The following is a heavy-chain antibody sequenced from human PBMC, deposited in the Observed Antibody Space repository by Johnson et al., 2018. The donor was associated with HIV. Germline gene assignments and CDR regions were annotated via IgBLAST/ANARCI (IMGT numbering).Heavy chain of an antibody. D-gene: IGHD3-22*01. CDR1: GFTFSSYG. CDR2: INWTGGSR. V-gene: IGHV3-20*04. CDR3: ARVTTYYYDSSGYYSDAFDI. Sequence: EVQLVESGGGVVQPGRSLRLSCAASGFTFSSYGMHWVRQAPGKGLEWVSGINWTGGSRGYADSVKGRFTISRDNAKNSLYLQMNSLRAEDTALYYCARVTTYYYDSSGYYSDAFDIWGQGTMVTVSS. J-gene: IGHJ3*02.